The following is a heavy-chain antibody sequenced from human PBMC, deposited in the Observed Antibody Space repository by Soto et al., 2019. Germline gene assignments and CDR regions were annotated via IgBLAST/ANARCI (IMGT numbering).Heavy chain of an antibody. CDR2: ISYDSTKT. Sequence: QVQLVESGGGVVQPGRSLRLSCAASGFTFNSYGMHWVRQGPGNGLEWVAFISYDSTKTYYADSVKGRFTISRDNSNSALYVQMNSLTGEDTAVYYCARPRSAWSDFHYSSLDVWGQGTTVPVSS. CDR1: GFTFNSYG. CDR3: ARPRSAWSDFHYSSLDV. J-gene: IGHJ6*02. V-gene: IGHV3-30*03. D-gene: IGHD2-15*01.